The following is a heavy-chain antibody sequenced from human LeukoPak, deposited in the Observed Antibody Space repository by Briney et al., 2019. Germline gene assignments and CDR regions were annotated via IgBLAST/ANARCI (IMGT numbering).Heavy chain of an antibody. CDR1: GGSISSYY. Sequence: PSETLSLTCTVSGGSISSYYWSWIRQPPGKGLEWIGEINHSGSTNYNPSLKSRVTISVDTSKNQFSLKLSSVTAADTAVYYCARGQDSSGYYYSINWFDPWGQGTLVTVSS. V-gene: IGHV4-34*01. D-gene: IGHD3-22*01. CDR2: INHSGST. CDR3: ARGQDSSGYYYSINWFDP. J-gene: IGHJ5*02.